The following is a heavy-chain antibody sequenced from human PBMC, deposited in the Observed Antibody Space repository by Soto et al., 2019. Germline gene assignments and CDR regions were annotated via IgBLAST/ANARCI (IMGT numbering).Heavy chain of an antibody. CDR2: ISGYNSYT. V-gene: IGHV1-18*01. J-gene: IGHJ4*02. CDR1: GYSLSSYS. D-gene: IGHD3-10*01. CDR3: AREKRFHYFDL. Sequence: GASVKVSCKASGYSLSSYSITWVRQAPGQGLEWMGWISGYNSYTNYAQKLQGRLTMTTDASTSTAYMELRNLKSDDTAMYYCAREKRFHYFDLWGQGTLVTVSS.